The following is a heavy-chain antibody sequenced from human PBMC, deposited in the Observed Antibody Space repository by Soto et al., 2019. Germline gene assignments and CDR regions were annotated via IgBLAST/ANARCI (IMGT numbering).Heavy chain of an antibody. Sequence: GGSLRLSCAASGFTFSSCSMNWGRQAPGKGLEWVSCISSSSSYIYYAHSVKSRFTISRDNAKNSLYLQMNSLSAEDTAVYYCARQAGGAGADPFDYWGQGTLVTVSS. D-gene: IGHD3-16*01. CDR1: GFTFSSCS. V-gene: IGHV3-21*01. CDR2: ISSSSSYI. CDR3: ARQAGGAGADPFDY. J-gene: IGHJ4*02.